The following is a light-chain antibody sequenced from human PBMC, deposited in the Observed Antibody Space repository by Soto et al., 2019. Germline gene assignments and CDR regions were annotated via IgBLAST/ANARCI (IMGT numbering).Light chain of an antibody. CDR2: DVS. CDR3: CSYAGSYTHV. V-gene: IGLV2-11*01. Sequence: QSALTQPRSVSGSPGQSVTISCTGTSSDVGGYNYVSWYQQHPGKAPKRVIYDVSKRPSGVPDRFSGSKSGNTASLTISGLQAEDEADYYCCSYAGSYTHVFGTGTKVTVL. J-gene: IGLJ1*01. CDR1: SSDVGGYNY.